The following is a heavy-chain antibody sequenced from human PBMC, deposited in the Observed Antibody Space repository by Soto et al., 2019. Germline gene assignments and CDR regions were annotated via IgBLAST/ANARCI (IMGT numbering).Heavy chain of an antibody. Sequence: GGSLRLSCAASGFTFSSYGMHWVRQAPGKGLEWVAVIWYDGSNKYYADSVKGRFTISRDNSKNTLYLQMNSLRAEDTAVYYCARDGVHPYYYDSSGYTYFDYWGQGTLVTVSS. CDR3: ARDGVHPYYYDSSGYTYFDY. D-gene: IGHD3-22*01. J-gene: IGHJ4*02. V-gene: IGHV3-33*01. CDR2: IWYDGSNK. CDR1: GFTFSSYG.